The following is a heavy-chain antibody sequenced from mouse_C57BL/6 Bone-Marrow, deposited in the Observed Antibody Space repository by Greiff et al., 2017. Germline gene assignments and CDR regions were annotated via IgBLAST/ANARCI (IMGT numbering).Heavy chain of an antibody. CDR3: AVLLSY. D-gene: IGHD6-1*01. Sequence: QVQLQQPGAELVKPGASVKLSCKASGYTFTSYWMQWVKQRPGPGLEWIGEIDPSDSYTNYNQKFKGKATLTVDTSSSTAYMQLSSLTSEDSAVYYCAVLLSYWGQGTSVTVSS. J-gene: IGHJ4*01. CDR1: GYTFTSYW. CDR2: IDPSDSYT. V-gene: IGHV1-50*01.